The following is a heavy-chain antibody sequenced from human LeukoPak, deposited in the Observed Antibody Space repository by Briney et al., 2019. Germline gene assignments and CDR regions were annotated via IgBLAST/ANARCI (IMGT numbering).Heavy chain of an antibody. Sequence: PGGSLRLSCAASGFTFSNYWMSWVSQAPGKGLEWVTNIKQDGSEKYYVDSVKGRFTISRDNAKNSLYLQMNSLRAEDTAVYYCARLSIASPSTFDYWGQGTLVTVSS. J-gene: IGHJ4*02. V-gene: IGHV3-7*01. CDR1: GFTFSNYW. CDR2: IKQDGSEK. CDR3: ARLSIASPSTFDY. D-gene: IGHD6-6*01.